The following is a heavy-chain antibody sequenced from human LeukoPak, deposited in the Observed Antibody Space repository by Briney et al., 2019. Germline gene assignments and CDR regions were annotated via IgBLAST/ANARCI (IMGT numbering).Heavy chain of an antibody. J-gene: IGHJ4*02. CDR3: VSRSPASDY. Sequence: PGGSLRLSCTASGFTFSRYGMHWVRQAPGKGLEWVAVIWDDGSNKYYADSVKGRFTISRDNSKNTLYLEMNSLRVEDTAVYYCVSRSPASDYWGQGTLVTVSS. D-gene: IGHD2-2*01. CDR1: GFTFSRYG. V-gene: IGHV3-33*01. CDR2: IWDDGSNK.